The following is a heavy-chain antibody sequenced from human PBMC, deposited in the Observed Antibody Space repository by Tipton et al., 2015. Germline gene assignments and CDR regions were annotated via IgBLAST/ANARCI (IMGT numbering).Heavy chain of an antibody. D-gene: IGHD6-19*01. Sequence: QSGAEVKKPGASVKVSCKASGYTFTSYGINWVRQAPGQGLEWMGWISAYNGNTSYAQKLQGRVTMTTGTSTSTAYMELRSLRSDDTAIYYCARDRVGVAGVDFDYWGQGTLVSVSS. V-gene: IGHV1-18*01. CDR3: ARDRVGVAGVDFDY. CDR2: ISAYNGNT. J-gene: IGHJ4*01. CDR1: GYTFTSYG.